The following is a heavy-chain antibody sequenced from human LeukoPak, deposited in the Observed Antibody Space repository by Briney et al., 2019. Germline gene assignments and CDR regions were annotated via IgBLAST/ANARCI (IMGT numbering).Heavy chain of an antibody. V-gene: IGHV3-21*01. CDR3: ARDLTGGPILFDY. J-gene: IGHJ4*02. CDR2: ISSSSSYI. D-gene: IGHD7-27*01. Sequence: GGSLRLSCAASGFTFSSYSMNWVRQAPGKGLEWVSSISSSSSYIYYADSVKGRFTISRDNAKNSLYLQMNSLRAEDTAVYYCARDLTGGPILFDYWGQGTLVTVSS. CDR1: GFTFSSYS.